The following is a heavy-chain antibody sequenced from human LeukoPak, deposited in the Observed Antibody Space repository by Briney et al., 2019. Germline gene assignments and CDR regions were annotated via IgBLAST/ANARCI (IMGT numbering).Heavy chain of an antibody. D-gene: IGHD6-19*01. Sequence: PGGSLRLSCAASGFTFSSYSMNWVRQAPGKGLEWVSSISSSSSYIYYADSVKGRFTISRDNAKNSLYLQMNSLRAEDTAVYYCARVASSGSAYDYWGQGTLVTVSS. V-gene: IGHV3-21*01. J-gene: IGHJ4*02. CDR3: ARVASSGSAYDY. CDR2: ISSSSSYI. CDR1: GFTFSSYS.